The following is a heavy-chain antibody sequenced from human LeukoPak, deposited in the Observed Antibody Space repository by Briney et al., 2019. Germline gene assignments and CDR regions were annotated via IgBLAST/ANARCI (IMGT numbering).Heavy chain of an antibody. J-gene: IGHJ3*02. CDR3: ARDWRWLQFGAFDI. CDR1: GFTFSTHW. Sequence: PGGSLRLSCAAYGFTFSTHWMSWVRQAPGKGLEWVANIKQGGSDKYYVESVKGRFTISRDNDKNSLYLQMNSLRAEDTAVYYCARDWRWLQFGAFDIWGQGTMVTVSS. D-gene: IGHD5-24*01. V-gene: IGHV3-7*01. CDR2: IKQGGSDK.